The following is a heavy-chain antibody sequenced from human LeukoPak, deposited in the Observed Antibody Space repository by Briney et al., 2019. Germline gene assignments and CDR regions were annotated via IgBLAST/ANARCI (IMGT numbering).Heavy chain of an antibody. Sequence: ASVKVSCKASGGTFSSYAISWVRQAPGQGLEWMGGIIPIFGTANYAQKFQGRVTITTDESTSTAYMELSSLRSEDTAVYYCAELTNSDAFDIWGQGTMVTVYS. CDR1: GGTFSSYA. J-gene: IGHJ3*02. CDR3: AELTNSDAFDI. V-gene: IGHV1-69*05. CDR2: IIPIFGTA. D-gene: IGHD4/OR15-4a*01.